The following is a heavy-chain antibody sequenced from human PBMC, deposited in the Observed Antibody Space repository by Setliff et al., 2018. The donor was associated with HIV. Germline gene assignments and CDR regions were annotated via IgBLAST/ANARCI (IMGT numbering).Heavy chain of an antibody. D-gene: IGHD6-19*01. CDR1: GFTFSNYS. CDR3: AKDVSVRGSGFKGASDL. J-gene: IGHJ3*01. Sequence: GGSLRLSCAASGFTFSNYSMNRVRQAPGMGFEWVSSFTGGYAYYADSVKGRFSISRDNFKNILYLQMNSLRVDDTAIYYCAKDVSVRGSGFKGASDLWGQGTRVTVSS. CDR2: FTGGYA. V-gene: IGHV3-23*01.